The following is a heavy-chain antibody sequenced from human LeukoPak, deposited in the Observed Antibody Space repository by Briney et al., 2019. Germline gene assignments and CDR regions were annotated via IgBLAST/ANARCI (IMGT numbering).Heavy chain of an antibody. J-gene: IGHJ4*02. V-gene: IGHV3-7*04. CDR1: GFTFSTYS. CDR3: ARGTYYYEF. D-gene: IGHD3-16*01. CDR2: MNQVGNER. Sequence: GGSLRLSCAAFGFTFSTYSMNWVRQAPGRGLEWVAYMNQVGNERKYVDSVKGRFTISRDNTQNSLYLQMNSLRVEDTAVYYCARGTYYYEFWGQGTLVTVSS.